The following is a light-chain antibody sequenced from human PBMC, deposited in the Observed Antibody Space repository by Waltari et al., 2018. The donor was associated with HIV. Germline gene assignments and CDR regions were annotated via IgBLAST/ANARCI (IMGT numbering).Light chain of an antibody. CDR2: VAS. V-gene: IGKV1-39*01. J-gene: IGKJ2*01. CDR3: QQSYSTPYT. Sequence: DIQMTQSASSLSASVGDSDTITCRASQSIDSYLNWYQQKPGKVPKLLIYVASSLHSRVPSRFGGSGSGTDFTLTISSLQPEDVATYYCQQSYSTPYTFGQGTKLEIK. CDR1: QSIDSY.